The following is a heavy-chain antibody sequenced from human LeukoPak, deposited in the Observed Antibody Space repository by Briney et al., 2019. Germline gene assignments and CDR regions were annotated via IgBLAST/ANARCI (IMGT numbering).Heavy chain of an antibody. Sequence: SVKVSCKAAGGTFSSYAFSWVRQAPGQGREWMGRIIPILGIANYAQKFQGRVTITADKSTSTAYMELSSLRSEDTAVYYCAGADTAMVYAYGYWGQGTLVTVSS. D-gene: IGHD5-18*01. V-gene: IGHV1-69*04. CDR1: GGTFSSYA. CDR3: AGADTAMVYAYGY. CDR2: IIPILGIA. J-gene: IGHJ4*02.